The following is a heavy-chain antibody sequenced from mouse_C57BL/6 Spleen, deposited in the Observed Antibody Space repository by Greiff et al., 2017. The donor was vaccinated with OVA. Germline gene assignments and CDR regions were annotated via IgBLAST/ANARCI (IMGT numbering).Heavy chain of an antibody. CDR3: SRGTVVPYFDY. J-gene: IGHJ2*01. V-gene: IGHV14-3*01. CDR1: GFNIKNTY. Sequence: EVKLQQSVAELVRPGASVKLSCTASGFNIKNTYMHWVKQRPEQGLEWIGRIDPANGNTKYAPKFQGQATITADTSSNTTCLQLSSLTSEDTAIYYCSRGTVVPYFDYWGQGTTLTVSS. CDR2: IDPANGNT. D-gene: IGHD1-1*01.